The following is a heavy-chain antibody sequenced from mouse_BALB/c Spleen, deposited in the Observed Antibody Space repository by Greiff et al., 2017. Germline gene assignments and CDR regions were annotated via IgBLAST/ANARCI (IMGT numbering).Heavy chain of an antibody. CDR1: GYSITSGYY. CDR2: ISYDGSN. Sequence: EVKLLESGPGLVKPSQSLSLTCSVTGYSITSGYYWNWIRQFPGNKLEWMGYISYDGSNNYNPSLKNRISIPRDTSKNQFFLKLNSVTTEDTATYYCARGTMSYAMDYWGQGTSVTVSS. J-gene: IGHJ4*01. D-gene: IGHD2-4*01. V-gene: IGHV3-6*02. CDR3: ARGTMSYAMDY.